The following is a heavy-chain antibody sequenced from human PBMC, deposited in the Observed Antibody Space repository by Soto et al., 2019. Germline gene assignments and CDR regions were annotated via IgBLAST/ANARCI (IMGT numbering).Heavy chain of an antibody. D-gene: IGHD1-1*01. CDR2: ISGSGGST. CDR3: AHPPGYAVFDDYDF. V-gene: IGHV3-23*01. CDR1: GFTFSTYA. J-gene: IGHJ3*01. Sequence: GGSLRLSCAASGFTFSTYAMSWVRQAPGKGLEWVSAISGSGGSTYSADSVNGRFTISRDNSINMLYLQMNSLTTEDTAVYYCAHPPGYAVFDDYDFWGQGAMVTVSS.